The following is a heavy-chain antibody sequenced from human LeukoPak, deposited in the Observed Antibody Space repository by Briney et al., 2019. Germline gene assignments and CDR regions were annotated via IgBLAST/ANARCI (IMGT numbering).Heavy chain of an antibody. CDR2: ISSSSSYI. V-gene: IGHV3-21*01. J-gene: IGHJ4*02. D-gene: IGHD6-13*01. Sequence: PGGSLRLSCAASGFTFSSYSMNWVRQAPGKGLEWVSFISSSSSYIYYADSVKGRFTISRDNAKNSLYLQMNSLRAEDTAVYYCARDNSLAAAGTGRGDYWGQGTLVTVSS. CDR1: GFTFSSYS. CDR3: ARDNSLAAAGTGRGDY.